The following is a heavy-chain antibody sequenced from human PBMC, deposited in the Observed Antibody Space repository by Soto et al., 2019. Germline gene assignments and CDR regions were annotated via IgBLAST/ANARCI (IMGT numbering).Heavy chain of an antibody. Sequence: QVQLVESEGGVVQPGRSLRLSCAASGFTFSSYAMHWVRQAPGKGLEWVAVISYDGSNKYYADSVKGRFTISRDNSKNTLYLQMNSLRAEDTAVYYCARDLSIVVVPAARGGWFDPWGQGTLVTVSS. V-gene: IGHV3-30-3*01. D-gene: IGHD2-2*01. CDR1: GFTFSSYA. CDR2: ISYDGSNK. CDR3: ARDLSIVVVPAARGGWFDP. J-gene: IGHJ5*02.